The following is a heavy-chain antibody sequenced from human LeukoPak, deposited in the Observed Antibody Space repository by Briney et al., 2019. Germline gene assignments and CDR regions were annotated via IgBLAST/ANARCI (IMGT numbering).Heavy chain of an antibody. J-gene: IGHJ4*02. Sequence: GGSLRFSCAASGFTFSGSAMHWVRQASGKGLEWVGRIRSKANNYATAYAASVKGRFTISRDDSKNTAYLQMNSLKTEDTAVYYCTRVVSDSSGYPFDYWGQGTLVTVFS. D-gene: IGHD3-22*01. V-gene: IGHV3-73*01. CDR2: IRSKANNYAT. CDR3: TRVVSDSSGYPFDY. CDR1: GFTFSGSA.